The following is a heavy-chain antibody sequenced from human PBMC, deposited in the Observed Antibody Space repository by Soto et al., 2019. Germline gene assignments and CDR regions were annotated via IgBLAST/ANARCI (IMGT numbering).Heavy chain of an antibody. CDR3: ARDALPHGDPTGRNDAFDI. CDR2: NSSSSSTR. D-gene: IGHD4-17*01. J-gene: IGHJ3*02. V-gene: IGHV3-48*02. CDR1: GFTFSSYN. Sequence: SLRLSCAASGFTFSSYNMDWVRQAPGKGLEWVAYNSSSSSTRYYADSVKGRFTLSRDNAKNSLYLQMISLRDEDTDVYYCARDALPHGDPTGRNDAFDIWGQGTMGTVSS.